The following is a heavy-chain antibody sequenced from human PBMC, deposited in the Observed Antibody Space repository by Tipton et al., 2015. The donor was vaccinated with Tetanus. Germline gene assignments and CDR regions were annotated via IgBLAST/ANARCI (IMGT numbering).Heavy chain of an antibody. V-gene: IGHV3-11*01. CDR1: GFTFSDYY. CDR3: ASGDTYDAFDI. CDR2: ISSSGSTI. J-gene: IGHJ3*02. D-gene: IGHD7-27*01. Sequence: AASGFTFSDYYMSWIRQAPGKGMEWVSYISSSGSTIYYADSVKGRFTISRDNAKNSLYLQMNSLRAEDTAVYYCASGDTYDAFDIWGQGTMVTVSS.